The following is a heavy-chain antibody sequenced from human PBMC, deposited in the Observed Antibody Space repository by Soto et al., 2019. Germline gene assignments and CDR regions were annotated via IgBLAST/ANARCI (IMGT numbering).Heavy chain of an antibody. Sequence: QVQLVQSGAEVKKPGSSVKVSCKASGGAFGSHPISWVRQAPGQGPEWIGGIIPMFDIENLAHNLQGRLTITADEYTSTTYMELSNLRSDDTAVYYCAREGHHEYFEYWGQGTLVTVS. CDR2: IIPMFDIE. CDR1: GGAFGSHP. J-gene: IGHJ4*02. V-gene: IGHV1-69*01. D-gene: IGHD6-6*01. CDR3: AREGHHEYFEY.